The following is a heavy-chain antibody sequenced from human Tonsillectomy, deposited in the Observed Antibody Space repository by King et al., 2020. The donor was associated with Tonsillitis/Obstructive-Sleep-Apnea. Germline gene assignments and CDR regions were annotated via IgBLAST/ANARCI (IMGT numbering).Heavy chain of an antibody. CDR2: IDPDDSDT. D-gene: IGHD6-13*01. CDR1: GYDFSYHW. CDR3: ARRGQTHDTSWYGFDY. V-gene: IGHV5-51*01. Sequence: VQLVQSVAEVKKPGEPLKISCEAFGYDFSYHWIAWVRQVPGKGLEWMGLIDPDDSDTRYSPSFEGQVTNSADKYFNTAYLQWNSLKASDTAIYYCARRGQTHDTSWYGFDYWGQGTLVTVSS. J-gene: IGHJ4*02.